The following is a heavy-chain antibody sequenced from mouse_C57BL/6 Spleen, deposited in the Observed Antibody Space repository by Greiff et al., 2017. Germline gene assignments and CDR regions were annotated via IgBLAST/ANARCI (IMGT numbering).Heavy chain of an antibody. CDR1: GFNIKNTY. Sequence: VQLQQSVAELVRPGASVKLSCTASGFNIKNTYMHCVKQRPEQALEWIGRIDPANGNTKYAPKFQGKATITADTSSNTAYLQLSSLTSEDAAIYYCAIYYDYDGEFAYWGQGTLVTVSA. CDR3: AIYYDYDGEFAY. D-gene: IGHD2-4*01. CDR2: IDPANGNT. J-gene: IGHJ3*01. V-gene: IGHV14-3*01.